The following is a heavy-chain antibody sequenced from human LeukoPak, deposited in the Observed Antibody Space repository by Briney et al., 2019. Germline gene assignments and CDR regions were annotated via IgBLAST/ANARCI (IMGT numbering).Heavy chain of an antibody. CDR2: IVVGSGNT. Sequence: ASVKVSCKASGFTFTSSAMQCVRQARGQRLEWIGWIVVGSGNTNYAQKFQERVTITRDMSTSTAYMELSSLRSEDTAVYYCAADDLFRGVWGQGTTVTVSS. D-gene: IGHD3-3*01. CDR3: AADDLFRGV. V-gene: IGHV1-58*02. CDR1: GFTFTSSA. J-gene: IGHJ6*02.